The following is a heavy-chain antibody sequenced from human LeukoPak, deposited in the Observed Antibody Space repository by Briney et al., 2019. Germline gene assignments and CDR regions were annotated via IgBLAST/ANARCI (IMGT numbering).Heavy chain of an antibody. J-gene: IGHJ3*02. Sequence: GESLKISCKGSGYSFTSYWIGWVRQMPGKGLEWMGIIYPGDSDTRYSPSFQGQVTISADKSISTAYPQWSSLKASDTAMYYCARYCGGDCYSQDDDAFDIWGQGTMVTVSS. V-gene: IGHV5-51*01. CDR1: GYSFTSYW. CDR3: ARYCGGDCYSQDDDAFDI. CDR2: IYPGDSDT. D-gene: IGHD2-21*02.